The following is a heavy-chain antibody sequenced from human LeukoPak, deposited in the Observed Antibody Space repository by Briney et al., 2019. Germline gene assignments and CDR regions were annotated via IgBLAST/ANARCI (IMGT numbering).Heavy chain of an antibody. CDR1: GDTLSTYY. D-gene: IGHD5-18*01. V-gene: IGHV4-59*12. CDR3: ARDKRHSYGKYFDP. Sequence: PSETLSLTCSLSGDTLSTYYWNWIRQPPGRGLEWIGHISHGNTEYNPSLKSRVTISVDTSKNAFYLRLTSVTPADTALYFCARDKRHSYGKYFDPWSRGTLVSVSS. CDR2: ISHGNT. J-gene: IGHJ4*02.